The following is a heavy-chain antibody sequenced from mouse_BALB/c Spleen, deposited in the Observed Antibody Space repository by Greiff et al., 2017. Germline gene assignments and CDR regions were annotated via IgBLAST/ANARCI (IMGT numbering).Heavy chain of an antibody. Sequence: DVKLVESGGDLVKPGGSLKLSCAASGFTFSSYGMSWVRQTPDKRLEWVATISSGGSYTYYPDSVKGRFTISRDNAKNTLYLQMSSLKSEDTAMYYCARLIYYGNYYAMDYWGQGTSVTVSS. J-gene: IGHJ4*01. V-gene: IGHV5-6*02. CDR2: ISSGGSYT. CDR1: GFTFSSYG. D-gene: IGHD2-1*01. CDR3: ARLIYYGNYYAMDY.